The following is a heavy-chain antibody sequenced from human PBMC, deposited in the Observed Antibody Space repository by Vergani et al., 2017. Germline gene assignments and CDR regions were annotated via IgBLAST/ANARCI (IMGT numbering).Heavy chain of an antibody. V-gene: IGHV2-5*01. D-gene: IGHD3-10*01. J-gene: IGHJ5*02. CDR2: IYWNDDK. CDR3: AHRDRQWFGRGWFDP. Sequence: QITLKESGPTLVKPTQTLTLTCTFSGFSLSTSGVGVGWIRQPPGKALEWLALIYWNDDKRYSPSLKSRLTITKDTSKNQVVLTMTNMDPVDTATYYCAHRDRQWFGRGWFDPWGQGTLVTVSS. CDR1: GFSLSTSGVG.